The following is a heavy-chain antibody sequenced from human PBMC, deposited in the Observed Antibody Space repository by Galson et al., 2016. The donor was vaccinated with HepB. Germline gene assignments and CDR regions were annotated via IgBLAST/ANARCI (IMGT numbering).Heavy chain of an antibody. V-gene: IGHV3-30*18. CDR1: GFTFSGYG. D-gene: IGHD2/OR15-2a*01. CDR3: AKRHEYCPPVGCSVDS. Sequence: SLRLSCAASGFTFSGYGMHWVRQAPGKGLEWVAADSMDGRRKFYADSVKGRFTISRDNSNNMLFLQMGSLRVDDTAVYYCAKRHEYCPPVGCSVDSWGQGTLVSVSS. J-gene: IGHJ4*02. CDR2: DSMDGRRK.